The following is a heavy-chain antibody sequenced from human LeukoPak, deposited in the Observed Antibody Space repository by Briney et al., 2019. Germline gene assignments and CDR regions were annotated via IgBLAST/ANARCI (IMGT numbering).Heavy chain of an antibody. CDR1: GYVFSNYA. CDR3: ARDWDTVMVDYYFDY. CDR2: INLTGGRT. J-gene: IGHJ4*02. D-gene: IGHD5-18*01. V-gene: IGHV3-23*01. Sequence: PGGSLRLSCAASGYVFSNYAMSWLRQAPGKGLEWVPSINLTGGRTYYADSVKGRFTISRDNSKNTLYLQMNSLRAEDTAVYYCARDWDTVMVDYYFDYWGQGTLVTVSS.